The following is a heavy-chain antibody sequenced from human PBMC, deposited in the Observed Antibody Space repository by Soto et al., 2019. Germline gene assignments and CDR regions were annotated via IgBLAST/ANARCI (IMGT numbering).Heavy chain of an antibody. J-gene: IGHJ6*03. V-gene: IGHV4-39*01. CDR1: GGSISSSTSY. Sequence: QLQLQESGPGLVKPSETLSLTCTVSGGSISSSTSYWGWIRQPPGKGLEWIASINYSGSTYYSPSLKSRVTISADTSKNQFSLHLISVTAADLAVYYCARPVNYYYYYLDVWGKGTMVTVSS. CDR3: ARPVNYYYYYLDV. CDR2: INYSGST.